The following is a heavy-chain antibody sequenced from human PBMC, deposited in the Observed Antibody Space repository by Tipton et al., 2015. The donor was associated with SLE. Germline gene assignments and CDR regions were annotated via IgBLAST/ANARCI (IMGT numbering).Heavy chain of an antibody. CDR3: ARSPYSNYDRYYYGMDV. D-gene: IGHD4-11*01. Sequence: TLSLTCTVSGGSVSSGSYYWSWIRQPPGKGLEWIGYIYYSGSTNYNPSLKSRVTISVDTSKNQFSLKLSSVTAADTAAYYCARSPYSNYDRYYYGMDVWGQGTTVTVSS. CDR1: GGSVSSGSYY. V-gene: IGHV4-61*01. J-gene: IGHJ6*02. CDR2: IYYSGST.